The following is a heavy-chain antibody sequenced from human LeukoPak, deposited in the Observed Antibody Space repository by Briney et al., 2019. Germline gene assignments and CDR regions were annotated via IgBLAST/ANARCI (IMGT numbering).Heavy chain of an antibody. CDR2: INPSDGAA. CDR3: ARAKTPRSSTIFGVVIKGGVFDS. D-gene: IGHD3-3*01. Sequence: ASVKVSCKASGYTFTAYYIHWLRQAPGQGLEWLGIINPSDGAASYAQKFQGRVTMTGDTSTNTVYMEVNGLRSEDTAMYYCARAKTPRSSTIFGVVIKGGVFDSWGQGTLVTVSS. V-gene: IGHV1-46*01. J-gene: IGHJ5*01. CDR1: GYTFTAYY.